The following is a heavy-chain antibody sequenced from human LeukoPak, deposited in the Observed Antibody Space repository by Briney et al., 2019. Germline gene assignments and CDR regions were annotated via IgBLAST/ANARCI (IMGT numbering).Heavy chain of an antibody. CDR3: ARGPYDSSGETDY. CDR1: GFTFSSYS. D-gene: IGHD3-22*01. Sequence: GGSLRLSCAASGFTFSSYSMNWVRQAPGKGLEWVSSISSSSSYIYYADSVKGRFTISRDSAKNSLYLQMNSLRNEDTAVYYCARGPYDSSGETDYWGQGTLVTVSS. J-gene: IGHJ4*02. CDR2: ISSSSSYI. V-gene: IGHV3-21*01.